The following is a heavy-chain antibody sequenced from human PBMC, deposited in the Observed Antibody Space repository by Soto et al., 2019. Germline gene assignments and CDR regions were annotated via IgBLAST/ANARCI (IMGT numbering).Heavy chain of an antibody. Sequence: GASVKFSCKSSGVTFSSYAISWVRQAPGQGLEWMGGIIPIFGTANYAQKFQGRVTITADKSTSTAYMELSSLRSEDTAVYYCARDQLQATVTTYYYGMDVLCQRHTGTVS. CDR3: ARDQLQATVTTYYYGMDV. CDR2: IIPIFGTA. J-gene: IGHJ6*02. V-gene: IGHV1-69*06. D-gene: IGHD4-4*01. CDR1: GVTFSSYA.